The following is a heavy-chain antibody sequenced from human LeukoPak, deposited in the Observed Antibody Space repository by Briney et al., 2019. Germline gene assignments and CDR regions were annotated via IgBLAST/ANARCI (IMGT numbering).Heavy chain of an antibody. CDR1: GYIFTRYG. V-gene: IGHV1-18*01. CDR2: ISALYGNT. CDR3: ARDVFHGHCSGLTCFLLDY. J-gene: IGHJ4*02. D-gene: IGHD2-15*01. Sequence: ASVKVSCKASGYIFTRYGISWVRQAPGQGLEWMGWISALYGNTNYAQKFQGRLTMTTDTSTNTAYMELRSLRPDDTAMYYCARDVFHGHCSGLTCFLLDYWGQGSLVAVSS.